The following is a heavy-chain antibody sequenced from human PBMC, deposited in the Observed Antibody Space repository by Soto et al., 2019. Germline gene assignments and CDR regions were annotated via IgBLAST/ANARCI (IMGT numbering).Heavy chain of an antibody. CDR3: ASQASPYYYYGMDV. Sequence: PSETLSLTCTVSGGSISSYYWIWIRQPPGKGLEWIGYMYNTGSTIYNPSLKSRVTISVDTSKNQFSLKLSSVTAADTAVYYCASQASPYYYYGMDVWGQGTTVTVSS. J-gene: IGHJ6*02. V-gene: IGHV4-4*08. CDR2: MYNTGST. CDR1: GGSISSYY.